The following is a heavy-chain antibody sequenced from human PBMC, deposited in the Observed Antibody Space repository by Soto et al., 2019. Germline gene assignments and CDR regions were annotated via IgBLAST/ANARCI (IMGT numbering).Heavy chain of an antibody. CDR1: GFTFISYA. V-gene: IGHV3-30-3*01. CDR2: ISFDGSTE. J-gene: IGHJ6*02. D-gene: IGHD3-10*01. Sequence: QVQLVESGGGVVQPGRSLRLSCAASGFTFISYAMHWVRQAPGKGLEWVAVISFDGSTEYYADSVKGRFTISRDNSKQTVYLQRNSLRSEDTAVYYCARSRHGSGSSTPFYYGLDVWGQGTTVTVSS. CDR3: ARSRHGSGSSTPFYYGLDV.